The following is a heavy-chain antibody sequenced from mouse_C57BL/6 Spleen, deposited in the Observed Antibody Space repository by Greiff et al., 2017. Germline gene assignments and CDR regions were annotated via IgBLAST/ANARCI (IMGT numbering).Heavy chain of an antibody. Sequence: DVTLVESGGGLVKPGGSLKLSCAASGFTFSDYGMHWVRQAPEKGLEWVAYISSGSSTIYYADTVKGRFTISRDNAKNTLFLQMTSLRSEDTAMYYCARGLGRYAMDYWGQGTSVTVSS. J-gene: IGHJ4*01. CDR2: ISSGSSTI. V-gene: IGHV5-17*01. CDR3: ARGLGRYAMDY. CDR1: GFTFSDYG. D-gene: IGHD4-1*01.